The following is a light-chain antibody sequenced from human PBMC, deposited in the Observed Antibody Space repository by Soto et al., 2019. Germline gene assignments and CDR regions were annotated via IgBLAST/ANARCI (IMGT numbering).Light chain of an antibody. CDR1: QTISSNY. Sequence: EIVLTQSPGTLSVSPGERATLSCRASQTISSNYLAWYQQKPGQAPRLLIYGTSRRATGIPDRFSGSGSGKDSPITISRQEDEDAAIYYWQQNVRCTFGQGTKVEIK. V-gene: IGKV3-20*01. CDR3: QQNVRCT. CDR2: GTS. J-gene: IGKJ1*01.